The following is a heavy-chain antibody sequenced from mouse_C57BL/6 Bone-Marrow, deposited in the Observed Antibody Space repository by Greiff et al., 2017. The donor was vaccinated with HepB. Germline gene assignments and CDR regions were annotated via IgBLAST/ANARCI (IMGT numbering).Heavy chain of an antibody. CDR3: ASWGGNYGGGAMDY. J-gene: IGHJ4*01. CDR2: IDPNSGGT. V-gene: IGHV1-72*01. Sequence: VQLQQPGAELVKPGASVKLSCKASGYTFTSYWMHWVKQRPGRGLEWIGRIDPNSGGTKYNEKFKSKATLTVDTPSSTASMQLSSLTSADSAVYYCASWGGNYGGGAMDYWGQGTSVTVSS. D-gene: IGHD2-1*01. CDR1: GYTFTSYW.